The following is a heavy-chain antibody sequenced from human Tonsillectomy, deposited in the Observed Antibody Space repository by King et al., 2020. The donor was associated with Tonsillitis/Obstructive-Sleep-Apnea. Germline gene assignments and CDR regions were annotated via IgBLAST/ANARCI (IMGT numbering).Heavy chain of an antibody. CDR2: IYSSGSI. J-gene: IGHJ3*02. V-gene: IGHV4-59*01. Sequence: QLPESGPGLVKSSETLSLTCTVSGGSISSYYWSWIRQPPGKGLEWIGYIYSSGSINYNPSLKSRVTLSVDTSKNQFSLKLSSVTAADTAVYYCARGTTYYDFWSGSVAFDIWGQGTMVTVSS. CDR3: ARGTTYYDFWSGSVAFDI. CDR1: GGSISSYY. D-gene: IGHD3-3*01.